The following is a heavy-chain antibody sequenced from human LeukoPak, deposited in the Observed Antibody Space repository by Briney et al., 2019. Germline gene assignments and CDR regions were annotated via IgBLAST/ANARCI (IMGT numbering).Heavy chain of an antibody. CDR2: ISSSGSTI. J-gene: IGHJ4*02. D-gene: IGHD3-9*01. V-gene: IGHV3-48*03. CDR1: GFTFSSYE. CDR3: ARDPNLTGYRRLPEGFDY. Sequence: GGSLRLSCAASGFTFSSYEMNWVRQAPGKGLEWVSYISSSGSTIYYADSVKGRFTISGDNAKNSLYLQMNNLRAEDTAVYYCARDPNLTGYRRLPEGFDYWGQGTLVTVSS.